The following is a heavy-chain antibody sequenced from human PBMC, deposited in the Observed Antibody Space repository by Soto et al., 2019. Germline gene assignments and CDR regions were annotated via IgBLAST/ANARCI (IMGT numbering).Heavy chain of an antibody. CDR3: ARERLRGGFDI. V-gene: IGHV1-3*05. CDR2: INAGNGNT. D-gene: IGHD5-12*01. J-gene: IGHJ3*02. Sequence: QVQLVQSGAEEKKPGASVKVSCKASGYTFTSYAMHWVRQAPGQRLEWMGWINAGNGNTKYSQKFQGRVTITRDTSESTAYMELSSLRSEDTAVYYCARERLRGGFDIWGQGTMVTVSS. CDR1: GYTFTSYA.